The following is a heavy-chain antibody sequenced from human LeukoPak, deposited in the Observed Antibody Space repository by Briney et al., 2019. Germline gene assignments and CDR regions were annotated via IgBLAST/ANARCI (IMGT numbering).Heavy chain of an antibody. CDR1: GFTFDDYA. D-gene: IGHD3-10*01. CDR3: AKDRLSGIRGAPDY. Sequence: GRSLRLSCAASGFTFDDYAMQWVRQAPGKGVEWVSSISWNSVSIGYADSVRGRFTISRDNARNSLYLQMSGLRAEAPVFFYCAKDRLSGIRGAPDYWGQGTLVTVSS. V-gene: IGHV3-9*01. J-gene: IGHJ4*02. CDR2: ISWNSVSI.